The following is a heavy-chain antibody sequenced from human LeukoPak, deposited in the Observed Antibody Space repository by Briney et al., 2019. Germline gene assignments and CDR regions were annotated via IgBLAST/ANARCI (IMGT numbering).Heavy chain of an antibody. V-gene: IGHV3-7*01. CDR2: IQEDGSEK. D-gene: IGHD2-21*02. J-gene: IGHJ3*02. CDR3: ARDGDIVVVTASVAFDI. Sequence: GGSLRLSCAASGFTFSRYWMSWVRQAPGKGLEWVANIQEDGSEKNYVDSVKGRFTISRDNAKNSLYLQMNSLRAEDTAVYYCARDGDIVVVTASVAFDIWGQGTMVTVSS. CDR1: GFTFSRYW.